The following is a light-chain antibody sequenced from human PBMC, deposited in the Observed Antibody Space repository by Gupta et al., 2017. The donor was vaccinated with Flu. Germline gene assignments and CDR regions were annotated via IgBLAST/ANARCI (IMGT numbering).Light chain of an antibody. CDR2: VAS. J-gene: IGKJ3*01. CDR1: RNLLHGGGYNF. V-gene: IGKV2-28*01. Sequence: VTPGAPASISFRSNRNLLHGGGYNFLEGYLQKPGQSPQVGYDVASMRASGVPDRCSGSGSGTDFTLNISRVEAENVRIYYCKKALQIPLTFGPGTTLDIK. CDR3: KKALQIPLT.